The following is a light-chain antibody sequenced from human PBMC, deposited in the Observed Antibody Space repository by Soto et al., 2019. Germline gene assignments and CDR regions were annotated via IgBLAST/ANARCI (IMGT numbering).Light chain of an antibody. J-gene: IGKJ2*01. CDR2: GAS. CDR1: QSVSSTY. V-gene: IGKV3-20*01. Sequence: EIVLTQSPGTLSLSPGERATLSCRASQSVSSTYLAWYRHKPGQAPRLLIYGASSRAAGIPDRFSGSGSGTDFTLTISRLEPEDFAVYYCHHFGSSRHNFSQGTKGDIK. CDR3: HHFGSSRHN.